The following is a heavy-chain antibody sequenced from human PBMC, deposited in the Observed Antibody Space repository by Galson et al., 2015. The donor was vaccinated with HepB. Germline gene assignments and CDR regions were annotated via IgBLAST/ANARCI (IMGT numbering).Heavy chain of an antibody. CDR3: ARDPAFGVGIQSFMDV. CDR2: ISSTTNTV. CDR1: GFSFSTHS. Sequence: SLRLSCADSGFSFSTHSMNWVRQAPGKGLEWVSYISSTTNTVYYADYVKGRFTISRDNAKKSLYLQMNSLRDEDTAVYYCARDPAFGVGIQSFMDVWGKGTTVIVSS. J-gene: IGHJ6*03. V-gene: IGHV3-48*02. D-gene: IGHD3-3*01.